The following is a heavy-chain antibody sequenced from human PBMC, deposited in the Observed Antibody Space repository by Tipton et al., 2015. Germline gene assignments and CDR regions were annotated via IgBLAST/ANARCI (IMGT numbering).Heavy chain of an antibody. Sequence: TLSLTCAVYGGSFTGYYWCWIRQPAGKGLEWIGRIYSDGSTYYNPSLNSRVTMSVDTSKNQFSLRLNSVTAADTAVYYCARETLGVDYWGQGTLVTVSS. CDR2: IYSDGST. D-gene: IGHD3-16*01. V-gene: IGHV4-4*07. CDR1: GGSFTGYY. CDR3: ARETLGVDY. J-gene: IGHJ4*02.